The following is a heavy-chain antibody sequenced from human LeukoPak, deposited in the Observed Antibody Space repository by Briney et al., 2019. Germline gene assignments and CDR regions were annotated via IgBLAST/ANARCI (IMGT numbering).Heavy chain of an antibody. CDR1: GYSLTSYW. J-gene: IGHJ3*02. V-gene: IGHV5-51*01. Sequence: GESLKISCKGSGYSLTSYWIGWVRQMPGKGLEWMGIIYPGDSDTRYSPSFQCQVTLSADTSISSAYLQWSSLKASDTAMYYCARRLTTANADAFDIWGQGTMVTVSS. D-gene: IGHD4-17*01. CDR2: IYPGDSDT. CDR3: ARRLTTANADAFDI.